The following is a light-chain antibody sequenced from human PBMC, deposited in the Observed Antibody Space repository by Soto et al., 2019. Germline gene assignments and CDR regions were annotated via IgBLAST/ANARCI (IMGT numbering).Light chain of an antibody. J-gene: IGKJ5*01. CDR1: QSVSSSY. Sequence: TQSPGTLSLSPGERATLSCRASQSVSSSYLAWYQQKPGQAPRLLIYGASSRATGIPDRFSGSGSGTDFTLTISRLEPEDFAVYYCQQYGSPITFGQGTRLEIK. CDR2: GAS. CDR3: QQYGSPIT. V-gene: IGKV3-20*01.